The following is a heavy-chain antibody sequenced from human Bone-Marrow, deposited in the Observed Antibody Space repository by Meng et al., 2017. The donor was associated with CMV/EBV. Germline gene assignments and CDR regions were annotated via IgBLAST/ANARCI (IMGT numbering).Heavy chain of an antibody. CDR3: ARVREQLVRGVDYYGMDV. J-gene: IGHJ6*02. CDR1: GFTFSSYW. D-gene: IGHD6-6*01. Sequence: GESLKISCAASGFTFSSYWMSWVRQAPGKGLEWVANIKQDGSEKYYVGSVKGRFTISRDNAKNSLYLQMNSLRAEDTAVYYCARVREQLVRGVDYYGMDVWGQGNTVTFSS. V-gene: IGHV3-7*01. CDR2: IKQDGSEK.